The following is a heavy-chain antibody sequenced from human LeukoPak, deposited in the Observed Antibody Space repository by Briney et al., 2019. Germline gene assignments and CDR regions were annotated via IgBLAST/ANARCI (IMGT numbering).Heavy chain of an antibody. CDR2: IYYSGST. J-gene: IGHJ4*02. CDR1: GGSISSYY. V-gene: IGHV4-59*01. D-gene: IGHD3-22*01. Sequence: KPSETLSLTCTVSGGSISSYYWSWIRQPPGKGLEWIGYIYYSGSTNYNPSLKSRVTISVDTSKNQFSLKLSSVTAADTAVYYCARVGYDSSGYYYKHFDYWGQGTLVTVSS. CDR3: ARVGYDSSGYYYKHFDY.